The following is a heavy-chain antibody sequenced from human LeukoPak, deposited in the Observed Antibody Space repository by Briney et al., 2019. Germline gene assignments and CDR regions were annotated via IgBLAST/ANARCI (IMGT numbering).Heavy chain of an antibody. CDR1: GYTFTSNY. J-gene: IGHJ6*03. D-gene: IGHD1-26*01. CDR3: AREGLSGSRGYYYYMDV. Sequence: GASVKVSCKASGYTFTSNYIHWVRQAPGQGLEWMGIINPSGGSTSDAQKFQGRVTMTRDMSTSTVYMELSSLRSEDTAVYYCAREGLSGSRGYYYYMDVWGKGTTVTVSS. CDR2: INPSGGST. V-gene: IGHV1-46*01.